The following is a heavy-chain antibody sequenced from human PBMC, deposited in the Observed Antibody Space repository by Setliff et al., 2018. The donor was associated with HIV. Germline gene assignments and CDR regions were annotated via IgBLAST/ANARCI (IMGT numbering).Heavy chain of an antibody. J-gene: IGHJ3*01. Sequence: ETLSLTCTVSGGSINSYYWNWIRQSPGKGLEWIAFTHHTGDTGYNPSLKSRVTTSVDPSKNQFSLILRSVTATDTAIYYCARWGKATAIRAFNLWGRGIMVTVSS. D-gene: IGHD6-25*01. CDR2: THHTGDT. CDR3: ARWGKATAIRAFNL. V-gene: IGHV4-59*12. CDR1: GGSINSYY.